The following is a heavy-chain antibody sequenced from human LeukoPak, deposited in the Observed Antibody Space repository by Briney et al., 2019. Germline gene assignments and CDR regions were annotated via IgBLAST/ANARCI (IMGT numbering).Heavy chain of an antibody. J-gene: IGHJ4*02. D-gene: IGHD3-9*01. V-gene: IGHV1-2*02. CDR2: INPDSGGT. CDR3: ARDLTGDPAAYFDF. CDR1: GYTFTGYH. Sequence: ASVKVSCKASGYTFTGYHIHWVRQAPGHGLEWMGWINPDSGGTNFPQNFQGRVTMTRDTSISTAYMEISWLRSDDTAVYYCARDLTGDPAAYFDFWGQGTLVTVSS.